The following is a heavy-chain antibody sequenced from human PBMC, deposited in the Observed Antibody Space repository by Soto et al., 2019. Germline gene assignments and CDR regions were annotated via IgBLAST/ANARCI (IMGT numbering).Heavy chain of an antibody. CDR2: INHSEST. CDR1: GGSFSGYY. Sequence: SETLSLTCAVYGGSFSGYYWSWIRQPPGKGLEWIGEINHSESTNYNPSLKSRVTISVDTSKNQFSLKLSSVTAADTAVYYCARGVLDDSLWFGELLPPSYYYYYYGMDVWGQGTTVTVSS. D-gene: IGHD3-10*01. J-gene: IGHJ6*02. CDR3: ARGVLDDSLWFGELLPPSYYYYYYGMDV. V-gene: IGHV4-34*01.